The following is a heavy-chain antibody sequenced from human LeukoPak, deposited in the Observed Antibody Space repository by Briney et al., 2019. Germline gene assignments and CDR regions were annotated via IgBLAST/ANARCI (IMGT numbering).Heavy chain of an antibody. CDR3: ARARYYCSTTLCSPDWFDP. J-gene: IGHJ5*02. CDR2: IYYSGNT. Sequence: SETLSLTCTVSGGSISSGDYYWSWIRQPPGKGLEWIGYIYYSGNTYYNPSLKSRVTISVDTSKNQFSLKLISVTAADTAVYYCARARYYCSTTLCSPDWFDPWGQGTLVTVSS. V-gene: IGHV4-30-4*01. CDR1: GGSISSGDYY. D-gene: IGHD2-2*01.